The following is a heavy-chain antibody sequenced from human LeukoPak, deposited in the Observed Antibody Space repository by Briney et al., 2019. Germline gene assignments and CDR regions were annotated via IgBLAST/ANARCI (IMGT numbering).Heavy chain of an antibody. J-gene: IGHJ4*02. CDR2: IIPIFGTA. CDR1: GGTFSSYA. CDR3: ARSPYYYDSSGYYLPHYFDY. V-gene: IGHV1-69*13. D-gene: IGHD3-22*01. Sequence: SVKVSCKASGGTFSSYAISWLRQAPGQGLEWMGGIIPIFGTANYAQKFQGRATITADESTTTAYMELSSLRSEDTAVYYCARSPYYYDSSGYYLPHYFDYWGQGTLVTVSS.